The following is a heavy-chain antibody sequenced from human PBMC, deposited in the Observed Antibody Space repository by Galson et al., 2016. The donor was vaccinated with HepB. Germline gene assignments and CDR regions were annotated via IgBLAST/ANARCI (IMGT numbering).Heavy chain of an antibody. CDR1: GGSFNDYY. CDR3: ARRVSPLWVWDY. D-gene: IGHD3-16*01. Sequence: SETLSLTCVVYGGSFNDYYWSWIRQPPGKGLEWIAEINHSGSTNYSPSLQSRVTMSVDTSQNQLSLKLSSVTAADTAVYYCARRVSPLWVWDYWGQGTLVAVSS. J-gene: IGHJ4*02. CDR2: INHSGST. V-gene: IGHV4-34*01.